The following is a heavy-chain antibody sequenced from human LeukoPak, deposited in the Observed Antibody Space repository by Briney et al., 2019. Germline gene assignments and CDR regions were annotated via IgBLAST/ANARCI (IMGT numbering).Heavy chain of an antibody. D-gene: IGHD3-22*01. CDR3: ARLYYYDSSGYNYFDY. CDR2: IYTSGST. V-gene: IGHV4-4*07. Sequence: PSETLSLTCTVSGGSISSYYWSWIRQPAGKGLEWIGRIYTSGSTNYNPSLKSRVTMSVDTSKNQFPLKLSSVTAADTAVYYCARLYYYDSSGYNYFDYWGQGTLVTVSS. CDR1: GGSISSYY. J-gene: IGHJ4*02.